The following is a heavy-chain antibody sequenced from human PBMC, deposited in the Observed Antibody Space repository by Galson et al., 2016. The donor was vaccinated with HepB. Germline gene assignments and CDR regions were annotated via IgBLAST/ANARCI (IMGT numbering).Heavy chain of an antibody. V-gene: IGHV3-21*01. J-gene: IGHJ3*01. CDR1: GFTLSNYR. CDR3: VKVGHYWGDFDY. CDR2: ISSSSVYI. D-gene: IGHD7-27*01. Sequence: SLRLSCAVSGFTLSNYRIDWVRQAPGKGLEWVSCISSSSVYIWYADSVRGRFTISRDTSKKTLYLQMNSLRPEDTAIYYCVKVGHYWGDFDYWGQGTMVTVSS.